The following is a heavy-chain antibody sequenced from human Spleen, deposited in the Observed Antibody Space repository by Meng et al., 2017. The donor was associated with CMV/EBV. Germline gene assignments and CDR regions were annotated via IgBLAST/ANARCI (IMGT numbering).Heavy chain of an antibody. V-gene: IGHV1-2*02. Sequence: ASVKVSCKASGYTFTGYYMHWVRQAPGQGLEWMGWINPNSGGTNYAQKFQGRVTMTRDTSISTAYMELSRLRSDDTAVYYCARDGNYYDSSGYPFDYWGQGTLVTVSS. CDR2: INPNSGGT. D-gene: IGHD3-22*01. J-gene: IGHJ4*02. CDR1: GYTFTGYY. CDR3: ARDGNYYDSSGYPFDY.